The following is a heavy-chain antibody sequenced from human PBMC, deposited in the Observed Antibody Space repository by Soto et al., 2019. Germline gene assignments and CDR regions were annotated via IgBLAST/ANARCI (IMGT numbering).Heavy chain of an antibody. CDR3: ARQRTTVVTQAYFDH. J-gene: IGHJ4*02. D-gene: IGHD2-21*02. CDR2: IYYSGST. CDR1: GGSISSGDYY. Sequence: PSDTLSLTCTVSGGSISSGDYYWSWIRQPPGKGLEWIGYIYYSGSTYYNPSLKSRVTISVDTSKNQFSLKLSSVTTADTAVYYCARQRTTVVTQAYFDHWGQGALVTVSS. V-gene: IGHV4-30-4*02.